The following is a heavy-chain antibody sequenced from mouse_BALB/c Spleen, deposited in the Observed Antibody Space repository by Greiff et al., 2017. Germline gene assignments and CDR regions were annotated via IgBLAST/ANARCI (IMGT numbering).Heavy chain of an antibody. CDR2: ISSGGSYT. V-gene: IGHV5-6*01. CDR3: ARDYDAY. J-gene: IGHJ3*01. D-gene: IGHD2-4*01. Sequence: EVKVVESGGDLVKPGGSLKLSCAASGFTFSSYGMSWVRQTPDKRLEWVATISSGGSYTYYPDSVKGRFTISRDNAKNTLYLQMSSLKSEDTAMYYCARDYDAYWGQGTLVTVSA. CDR1: GFTFSSYG.